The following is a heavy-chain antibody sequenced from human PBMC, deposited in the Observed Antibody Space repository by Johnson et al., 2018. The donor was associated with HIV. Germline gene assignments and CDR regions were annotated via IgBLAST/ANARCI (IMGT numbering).Heavy chain of an antibody. Sequence: QVQLVESGGGVVQPGRSLRLSCTASGFTFRSYAMHWVRQAPGKGLAWVALISYDGSNKYYAGSVTGRFTISRDNAKNSLYLQMNSLRAEDTSVYYCAREWRQWRARAFDIWGQGTMVTVSS. CDR2: ISYDGSNK. D-gene: IGHD6-19*01. J-gene: IGHJ3*02. V-gene: IGHV3-30-3*01. CDR3: AREWRQWRARAFDI. CDR1: GFTFRSYA.